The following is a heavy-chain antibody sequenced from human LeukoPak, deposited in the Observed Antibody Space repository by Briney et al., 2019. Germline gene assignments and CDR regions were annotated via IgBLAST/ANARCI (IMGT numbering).Heavy chain of an antibody. J-gene: IGHJ6*03. V-gene: IGHV1-46*01. CDR1: GYIFTYYY. Sequence: ASVKVSCKASGYIFTYYYIHWVRQAPGQGLEWMGIINPSSGSTSYAQKFQGRVTMTRDMSTSTVYMELSSLRSEDTAVYYCARATSTYTFGPYYYYMDVWGKGTTVTVSS. CDR2: INPSSGST. CDR3: ARATSTYTFGPYYYYMDV. D-gene: IGHD3/OR15-3a*01.